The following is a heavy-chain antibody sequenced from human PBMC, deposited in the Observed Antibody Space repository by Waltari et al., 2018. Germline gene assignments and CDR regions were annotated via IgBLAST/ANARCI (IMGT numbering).Heavy chain of an antibody. CDR3: ARDSSWYDY. D-gene: IGHD6-13*01. CDR2: ISSSSSYI. J-gene: IGHJ4*02. CDR1: GSAFSGYG. V-gene: IGHV3-21*01. Sequence: EVQLVEAGGGLVKPGGSLSRSGGASGSAFSGYGMNWVRQAPGKGLELFSSISSSSSYIYYADSVKGRFTISRDNAKNSLYLQLNSLSAEDTAVYYCARDSSWYDYWGQGTLVTVSS.